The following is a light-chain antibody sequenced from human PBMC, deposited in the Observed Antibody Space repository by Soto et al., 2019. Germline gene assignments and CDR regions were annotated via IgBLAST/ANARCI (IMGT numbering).Light chain of an antibody. V-gene: IGKV1-17*01. CDR3: LQHDNYLLT. CDR1: QGIRND. Sequence: DIQMTQSPSSLSASVGDRVTITCRASQGIRNDLGWYQQKPGKAPKRLIDVASGLQSGVPSRFSGSGSGTEFTLTISTLQPEDCANYDCLQHDNYLLTFGGGTKVEIK. CDR2: VAS. J-gene: IGKJ4*01.